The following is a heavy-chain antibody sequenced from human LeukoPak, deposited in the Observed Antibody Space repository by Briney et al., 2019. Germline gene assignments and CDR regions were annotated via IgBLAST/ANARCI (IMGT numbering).Heavy chain of an antibody. Sequence: GGSLRLSCAASGFTFSSYAMHWVRQAPGKGLEWVSSISSSSSYIYYADSVKGRFTISRDNSNNTLYLQMNSLRAEDTAVYYCAKAGDNSGNYGAFDIWGQGTMVTVSS. CDR2: ISSSSSYI. V-gene: IGHV3-21*04. D-gene: IGHD3-22*01. CDR1: GFTFSSYA. J-gene: IGHJ3*02. CDR3: AKAGDNSGNYGAFDI.